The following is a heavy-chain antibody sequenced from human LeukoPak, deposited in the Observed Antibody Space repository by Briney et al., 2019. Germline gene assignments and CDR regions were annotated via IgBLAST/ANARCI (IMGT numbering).Heavy chain of an antibody. CDR3: AREDDFVWGSYRYFDY. V-gene: IGHV4-34*01. CDR1: GVSFSGYY. CDR2: INHSGST. D-gene: IGHD3-16*02. J-gene: IGHJ4*02. Sequence: PSETLSLTCAVYGVSFSGYYWSWIRHPPGKGLEWIGEINHSGSTNYNPSLNSRVTISVDTSKNQFSLKLSSVTAADTAVYYCAREDDFVWGSYRYFDYWGQGTLVTVSS.